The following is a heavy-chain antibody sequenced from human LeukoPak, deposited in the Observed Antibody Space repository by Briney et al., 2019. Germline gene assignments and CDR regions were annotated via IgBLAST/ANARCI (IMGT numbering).Heavy chain of an antibody. CDR3: AKPRRGTITTGPAYTH. CDR1: GFTFDDYA. V-gene: IGHV3-43D*03. D-gene: IGHD4-11*01. CDR2: ISWDGGLT. J-gene: IGHJ4*02. Sequence: GGSLRLSCAASGFTFDDYAMHWVRQAPGKGLEWVSLISWDGGLTYYADSMEGRFTISRDNSKNSLYLQMNSLRPEDTALYYCAKPRRGTITTGPAYTHWGQGTLVTVSS.